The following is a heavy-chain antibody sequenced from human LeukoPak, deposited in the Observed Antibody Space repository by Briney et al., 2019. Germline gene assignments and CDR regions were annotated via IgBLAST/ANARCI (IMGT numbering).Heavy chain of an antibody. Sequence: ASVKVSCKASGYTFTGYYMHWVRQAPGQGLEWMGWINPNSGGTNYAQKFQGRVTMTRDTSISTAYMELSRLRSDDTAVYYCARDPDKEEVVPVFFDYGGRGTLVTVSS. J-gene: IGHJ4*02. CDR2: INPNSGGT. CDR1: GYTFTGYY. V-gene: IGHV1-2*02. D-gene: IGHD3-10*02. CDR3: ARDPDKEEVVPVFFDY.